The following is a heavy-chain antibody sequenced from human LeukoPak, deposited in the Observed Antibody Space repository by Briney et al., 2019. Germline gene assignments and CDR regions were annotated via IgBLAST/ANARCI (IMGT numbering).Heavy chain of an antibody. D-gene: IGHD6-13*01. CDR1: GFTFSIYA. V-gene: IGHV3-21*01. J-gene: IGHJ4*02. CDR3: ARGTDITATGSDF. Sequence: GGSLRLSCAASGFTFSIYAMKWVRQAAGKGREWVSSISSSSSYIYYGDSMKGRFTISRDDAKTSLYLQMTSLRAEDPPVYYCARGTDITATGSDFWGQGTLVTVSS. CDR2: ISSSSSYI.